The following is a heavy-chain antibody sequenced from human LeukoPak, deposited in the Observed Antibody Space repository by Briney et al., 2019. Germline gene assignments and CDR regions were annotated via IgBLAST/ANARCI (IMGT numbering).Heavy chain of an antibody. V-gene: IGHV4-59*01. D-gene: IGHD5-12*01. J-gene: IGHJ4*02. CDR2: IYYSGST. CDR1: GGSISSYY. Sequence: SETLSLTCTVSGGSISSYYWSWIRQPPGKGLEWIGYIYYSGSTNYNPSLKSRVTISVDTSKNQFSLKLSSVTAADTAVYYCARGAGGYSGYDRAPPNDYWGQGTLVTVSS. CDR3: ARGAGGYSGYDRAPPNDY.